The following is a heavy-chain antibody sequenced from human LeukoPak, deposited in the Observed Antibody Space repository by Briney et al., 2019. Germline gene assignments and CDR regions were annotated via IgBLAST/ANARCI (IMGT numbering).Heavy chain of an antibody. D-gene: IGHD6-19*01. J-gene: IGHJ4*02. CDR3: ARGYSSGWSSSRGY. V-gene: IGHV3-7*01. CDR2: INQDGSEN. CDR1: GFTFSSYW. Sequence: PGGSLRLSCVASGFTFSSYWMSWVRQAPGKGLEWVANINQDGSENYYVDSVKGRFTISRDNAKNSLYLQMNSLRAEDTAVYYCARGYSSGWSSSRGYWGQGTLVTVSS.